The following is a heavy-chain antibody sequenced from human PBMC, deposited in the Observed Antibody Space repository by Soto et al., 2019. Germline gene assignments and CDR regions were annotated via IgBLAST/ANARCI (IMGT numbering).Heavy chain of an antibody. J-gene: IGHJ6*02. V-gene: IGHV3-15*01. D-gene: IGHD4-17*01. CDR2: IKSRSDGGTT. CDR1: GITFSKAW. CDR3: TTKFYSDHGMDV. Sequence: EVQLVESGGGLVKPGGSLRLSCAASGITFSKAWMNWVRQSPGKGLEWVGRIKSRSDGGTTDYAAPVKGRFTISRDDSKDTLWLQMNSLKTEDTAVYYCTTKFYSDHGMDVWGQGTTVTVSS.